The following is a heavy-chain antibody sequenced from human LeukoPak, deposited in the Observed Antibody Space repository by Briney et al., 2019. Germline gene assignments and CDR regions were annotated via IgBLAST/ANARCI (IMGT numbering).Heavy chain of an antibody. CDR3: ATDNDWYFDY. J-gene: IGHJ4*02. Sequence: GGSLRLSCAASGFTFSSYEMNWVRQAPGKGLEWVSYISSSGSTIYYADSVKGRSTISRDNAKTSMYLQMNSLRAEDTAVYYCATDNDWYFDYWGQGTLVTVSS. CDR1: GFTFSSYE. D-gene: IGHD3-9*01. V-gene: IGHV3-48*03. CDR2: ISSSGSTI.